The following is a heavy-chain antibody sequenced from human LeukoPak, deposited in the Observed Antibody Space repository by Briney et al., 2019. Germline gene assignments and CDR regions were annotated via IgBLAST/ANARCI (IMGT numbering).Heavy chain of an antibody. Sequence: PGGSLRLSCAASGFTFSSYAMSWVRQAPGKGQEWVSAISGSGGSTYYADSVKGRFTISRDNSKNTLYLQMNSLRAEDTAVYYCAKAGLIQWLGDYWGQGTLVTISS. V-gene: IGHV3-23*01. J-gene: IGHJ4*02. CDR1: GFTFSSYA. CDR3: AKAGLIQWLGDY. CDR2: ISGSGGST. D-gene: IGHD6-19*01.